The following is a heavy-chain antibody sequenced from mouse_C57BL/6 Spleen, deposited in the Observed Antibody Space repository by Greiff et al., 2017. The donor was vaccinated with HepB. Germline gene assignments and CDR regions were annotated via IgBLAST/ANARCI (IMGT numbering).Heavy chain of an antibody. D-gene: IGHD1-1*01. CDR2: IYPRSGNT. Sequence: QVHVKQSGAELARPGASVKLSCKASGYTFTSYGISWVKQRTGQGLEWIGEIYPRSGNTYYNEKFKGKATLTADKSSSTAYMELRSLTSEDSAVYFCARDGSSYVWFAYWGQGTLVTVSA. CDR1: GYTFTSYG. J-gene: IGHJ3*01. V-gene: IGHV1-81*01. CDR3: ARDGSSYVWFAY.